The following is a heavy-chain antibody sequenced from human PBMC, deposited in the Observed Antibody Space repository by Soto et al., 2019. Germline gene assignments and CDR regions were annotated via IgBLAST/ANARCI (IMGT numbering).Heavy chain of an antibody. D-gene: IGHD5-12*01. CDR2: ISAYNGNT. Sequence: ASVKVSCKASGYTFTSYGISWVRQAPGQGLEWMGWISAYNGNTNYAQKLQGRVTMTTDTSTSTAYMELRSLRSDDTAVYYCARGGYSGYDWPLYYYGMDVWGQGTTVTVSS. V-gene: IGHV1-18*01. J-gene: IGHJ6*02. CDR1: GYTFTSYG. CDR3: ARGGYSGYDWPLYYYGMDV.